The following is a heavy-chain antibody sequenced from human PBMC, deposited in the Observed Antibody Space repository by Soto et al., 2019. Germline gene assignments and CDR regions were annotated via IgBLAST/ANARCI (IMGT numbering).Heavy chain of an antibody. J-gene: IGHJ4*02. Sequence: GGSVRLSCAASGFTFSSYSMNWVRQAPGKGLEWVSTITNTGGDKIYADSVKGRFTISRDQSKKTLFLQLDGLRVEDTAVYFCAKESTVRAAREPDWWGQGTLVNVSS. D-gene: IGHD4-17*01. CDR2: ITNTGGDK. CDR1: GFTFSSYS. CDR3: AKESTVRAAREPDW. V-gene: IGHV3-23*01.